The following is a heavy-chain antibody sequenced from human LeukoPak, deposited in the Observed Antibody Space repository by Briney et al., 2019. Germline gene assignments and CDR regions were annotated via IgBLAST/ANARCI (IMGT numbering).Heavy chain of an antibody. J-gene: IGHJ4*02. CDR3: AREGSCSGGSCYSGVY. CDR2: IIPMLGIA. V-gene: IGHV1-69*16. D-gene: IGHD2-15*01. CDR1: GGTFSSYT. Sequence: SVKVSCKASGGTFSSYTITWVRQAPGQGLEWMGRIIPMLGIANYAQKFQGRVTITTDESTSTAYMELSSLRSEDTAVYYCAREGSCSGGSCYSGVYWGQGTLVTVSS.